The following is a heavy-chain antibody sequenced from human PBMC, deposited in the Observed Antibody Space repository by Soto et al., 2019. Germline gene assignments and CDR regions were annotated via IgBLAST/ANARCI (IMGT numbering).Heavy chain of an antibody. D-gene: IGHD1-26*01. CDR1: GFPFSSYA. V-gene: IGHV3-23*01. Sequence: GGSLRLSCAASGFPFSSYAMSWVRQAPGKGLEWVSAISGSGGSTYYADSVKGRFTISRDNSKNTLYLQMNSLRAEDTAVYYCAKEGGATVYYYYGMDVWGQGTTVTVSS. CDR2: ISGSGGST. CDR3: AKEGGATVYYYYGMDV. J-gene: IGHJ6*02.